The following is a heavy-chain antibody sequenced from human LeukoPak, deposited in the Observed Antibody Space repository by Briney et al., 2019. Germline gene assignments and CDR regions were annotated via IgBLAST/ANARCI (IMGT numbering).Heavy chain of an antibody. CDR1: GYTFTSYD. D-gene: IGHD5-18*01. CDR3: ARAVDTAMVFYFDY. CDR2: MNPNSGNT. V-gene: IGHV1-8*03. Sequence: ASVKVSCKASGYTFTSYDINWVRQATGQGLEWMGWMNPNSGNTGYAQKFQGRVTITRNTSISTAYMELSSLRSEDTAVYYCARAVDTAMVFYFDYWGQGTLVTVSS. J-gene: IGHJ4*02.